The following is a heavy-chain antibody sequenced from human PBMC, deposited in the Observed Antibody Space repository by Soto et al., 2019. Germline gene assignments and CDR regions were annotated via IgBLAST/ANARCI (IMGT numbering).Heavy chain of an antibody. Sequence: SGTLYLTFAVSGGSISSGGYSWTGIRQPPGKGLEWIGYIYHSGSTYYNPSLKGRVTISVDRSKNQFSLKLSSVTAADTAVYYCARENNVLPGGYFDYWGQGTLVTVSS. V-gene: IGHV4-30-2*01. CDR1: GGSISSGGYS. CDR2: IYHSGST. J-gene: IGHJ4*02. D-gene: IGHD3-10*01. CDR3: ARENNVLPGGYFDY.